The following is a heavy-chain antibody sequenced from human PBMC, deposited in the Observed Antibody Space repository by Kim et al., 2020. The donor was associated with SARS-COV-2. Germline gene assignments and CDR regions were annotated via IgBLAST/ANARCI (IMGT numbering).Heavy chain of an antibody. CDR3: ARPGGWYPPYGMDV. D-gene: IGHD6-19*01. V-gene: IGHV3-66*04. Sequence: ADSVNGRFTISRDNSKNTLYLQMNSLRAEDTAVYYCARPGGWYPPYGMDVWGQGTTVTVSS. J-gene: IGHJ6*02.